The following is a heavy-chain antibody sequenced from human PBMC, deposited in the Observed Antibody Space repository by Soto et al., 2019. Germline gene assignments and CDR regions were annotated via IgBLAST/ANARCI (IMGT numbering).Heavy chain of an antibody. CDR1: GGSFSGYY. D-gene: IGHD2-2*01. Sequence: SETLSLTCAVYGGSFSGYYWSWIRQPPGKGLEWIGEINHSGSTNYNPSLKSRVTISVDTSKNQFSMKLSSVTAADMAVYYCARGLVVPAAPVVYYYYGMGVWGQGTMVTVSS. J-gene: IGHJ6*02. CDR2: INHSGST. V-gene: IGHV4-34*01. CDR3: ARGLVVPAAPVVYYYYGMGV.